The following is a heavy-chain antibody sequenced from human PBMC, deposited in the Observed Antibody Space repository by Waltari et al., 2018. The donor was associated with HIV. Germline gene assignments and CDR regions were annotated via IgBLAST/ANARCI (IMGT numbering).Heavy chain of an antibody. J-gene: IGHJ4*02. CDR3: FYGSGSPVDY. CDR2: FSSGGSTI. CDR1: GFTFRSYE. V-gene: IGHV3-48*03. D-gene: IGHD3-10*01. Sequence: EVQLVESGGGLVQPGGSLRLFCAASGFTFRSYEMTWVLPAPGKGLGWVSYFSSGGSTIYYAAPVKGRFTISRDNAKNSLYLQMNSLRAEDTAVYYCFYGSGSPVDYWGQGSLVTVSS.